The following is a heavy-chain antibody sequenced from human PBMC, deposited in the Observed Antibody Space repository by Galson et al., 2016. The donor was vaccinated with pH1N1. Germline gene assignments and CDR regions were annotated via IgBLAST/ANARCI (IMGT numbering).Heavy chain of an antibody. D-gene: IGHD6-6*01. CDR2: ISAFNGDT. Sequence: SVKVSCKASGFTFSNYGFSWVRQAPGQGLEWMAWISAFNGDTKYAHKVQDRLTVTTDSSTNAAYMELRSLRSDDTALYFCARQSIAARPVFSDFWGRGTQVTVSS. J-gene: IGHJ4*01. CDR3: ARQSIAARPVFSDF. CDR1: GFTFSNYG. V-gene: IGHV1-18*01.